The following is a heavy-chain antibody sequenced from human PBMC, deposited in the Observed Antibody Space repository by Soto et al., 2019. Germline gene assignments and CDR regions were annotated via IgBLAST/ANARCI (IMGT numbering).Heavy chain of an antibody. Sequence: PSETLSLTCSPSGGAIDSTDYSLSWVRQPPGKGLEWIGYVSHRGTAYSIPSLNGRLTLSMDSSQTQFSLKLRSVTAADSAVYFCARIDWSRSSLDHWGRGILVTVSS. CDR3: ARIDWSRSSLDH. J-gene: IGHJ4*02. D-gene: IGHD2-21*01. V-gene: IGHV4-30-2*01. CDR2: VSHRGTA. CDR1: GGAIDSTDYS.